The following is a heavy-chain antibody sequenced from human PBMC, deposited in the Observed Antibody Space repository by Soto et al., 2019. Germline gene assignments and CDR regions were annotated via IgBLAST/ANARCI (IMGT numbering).Heavy chain of an antibody. CDR3: AKVGDFWSGYPSNGMDV. V-gene: IGHV3-23*01. CDR1: GFTFSSYA. J-gene: IGHJ6*02. D-gene: IGHD3-3*01. CDR2: ISGSGGST. Sequence: PGGSLRLSCAASGFTFSSYAMSWVRQAPGKGLEWVSAISGSGGSTYYADSVKGRFTISRDNSKNTLYLQMNSLRAEDTAVYYCAKVGDFWSGYPSNGMDVWGQGTTVTVSS.